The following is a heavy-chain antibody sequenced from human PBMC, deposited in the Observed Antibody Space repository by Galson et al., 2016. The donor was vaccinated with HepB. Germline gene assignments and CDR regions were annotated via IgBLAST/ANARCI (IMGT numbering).Heavy chain of an antibody. CDR2: IKPSGGNT. D-gene: IGHD1-14*01. CDR1: GYTFNTYN. CDR3: ARELDHSFYFDY. Sequence: SVKVSCKASGYTFNTYNMHWVRQAPGQGFEWMGIIKPSGGNTIYAQKFQDRITMTRDTSTSTVYMELISLRSEDTAVYYCARELDHSFYFDYWGQGTLLTVSS. V-gene: IGHV1-46*02. J-gene: IGHJ4*02.